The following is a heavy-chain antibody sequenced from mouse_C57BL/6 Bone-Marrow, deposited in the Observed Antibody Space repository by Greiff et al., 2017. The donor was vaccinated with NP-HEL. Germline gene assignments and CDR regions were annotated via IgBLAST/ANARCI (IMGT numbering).Heavy chain of an antibody. D-gene: IGHD1-1*01. V-gene: IGHV1-59*01. Sequence: VQLQQPGAELVRPGTSVKLSCKASGYTFTSYWMHWVKQRPGQGLEWIGVIDPSDSYTNYNQKFKGKATLTVDTSSSTAYMQLSSLTSEDSAVYYCARRSPITTVVGYFDYWGQGTTLTVSS. CDR3: ARRSPITTVVGYFDY. CDR1: GYTFTSYW. CDR2: IDPSDSYT. J-gene: IGHJ2*01.